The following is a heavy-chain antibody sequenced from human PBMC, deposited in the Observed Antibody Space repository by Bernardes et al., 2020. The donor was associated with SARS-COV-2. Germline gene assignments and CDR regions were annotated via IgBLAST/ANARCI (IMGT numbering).Heavy chain of an antibody. CDR3: TTVLLWFGEYLGFDY. Sequence: GGSLRLSCAASGFTFSNSFMSWFRQAPGKGLEWVSRITSTTVGVSTDYSAPVQFTFTISSDDSKNTLQLQMNSLKTEETAVYYCTTVLLWFGEYLGFDYWGQGTLVTVSS. CDR1: GFTFSNSF. V-gene: IGHV3-15*01. CDR2: ITSTTVGVST. J-gene: IGHJ4*02. D-gene: IGHD3-10*01.